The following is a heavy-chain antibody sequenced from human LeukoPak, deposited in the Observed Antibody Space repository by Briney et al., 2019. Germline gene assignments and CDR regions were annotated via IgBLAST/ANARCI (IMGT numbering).Heavy chain of an antibody. CDR2: ISSNGSII. CDR3: AREDYYDGSVDY. CDR1: GFTFSSYE. J-gene: IGHJ4*02. V-gene: IGHV3-48*03. D-gene: IGHD3-22*01. Sequence: GGSLRLSCAASGFTFSSYEMIWVRQAPGKGLEWVSYISSNGSIIYYADSLKGRFTISRDNAKDSLYLQMNSLRAEDTAVYYCAREDYYDGSVDYWGQGTLVTVSS.